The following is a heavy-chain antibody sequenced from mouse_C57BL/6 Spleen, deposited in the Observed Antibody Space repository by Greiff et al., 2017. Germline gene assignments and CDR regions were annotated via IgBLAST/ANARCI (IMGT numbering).Heavy chain of an antibody. CDR1: GFTFSSYA. Sequence: EVKLQESGGGLVKPGGSLKLSCAASGFTFSSYAMSWVRQTPEKRLEWVATISDGGSYTYYPDNVKGRFTISRDNAKNNLYLQMSHLKSEDTAMYYCARVDYDYLLAYWGQGTLVTVSA. D-gene: IGHD2-4*01. J-gene: IGHJ3*01. V-gene: IGHV5-4*03. CDR2: ISDGGSYT. CDR3: ARVDYDYLLAY.